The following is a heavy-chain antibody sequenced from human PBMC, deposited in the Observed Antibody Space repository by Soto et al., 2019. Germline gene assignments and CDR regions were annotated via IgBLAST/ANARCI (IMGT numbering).Heavy chain of an antibody. V-gene: IGHV1-58*01. J-gene: IGHJ6*02. D-gene: IGHD2-21*02. CDR1: GFTFTSSA. CDR3: AADLFTMTAGYYYDGMYV. CDR2: IVVGSGNT. Sequence: GASVKVSCKASGFTFTSSAVQWVRQARGQRLEWIGWIVVGSGNTNYAQKFQERVTITRDMSTSTAYMELSSLRSEDTAVYYCAADLFTMTAGYYYDGMYVWGQGTTVTVSS.